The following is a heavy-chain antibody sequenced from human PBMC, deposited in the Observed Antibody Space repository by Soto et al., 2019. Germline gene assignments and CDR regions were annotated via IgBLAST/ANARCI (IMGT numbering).Heavy chain of an antibody. Sequence: PGGSLRLSCAASGFTFSDYYMSWIRQAPGKGLEWVSYISSSSSYTNYADSVKGRFTISRDNAKNSLHLQMNSLRAEDTAVYYCARRAITMVRGAKTWFDPWGQGTLVTVSS. CDR2: ISSSSSYT. V-gene: IGHV3-11*03. J-gene: IGHJ5*02. D-gene: IGHD3-10*01. CDR3: ARRAITMVRGAKTWFDP. CDR1: GFTFSDYY.